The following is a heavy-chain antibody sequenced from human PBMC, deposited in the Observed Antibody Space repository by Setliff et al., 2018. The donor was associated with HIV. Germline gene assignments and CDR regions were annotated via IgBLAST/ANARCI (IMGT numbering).Heavy chain of an antibody. J-gene: IGHJ4*02. V-gene: IGHV3-23*01. CDR2: ISGSGGST. Sequence: LRLSCAASGFTFSDHYMDWVRQAPGKGLEWVSGISGSGGSTYYADSVKGRFTISRDNSKNTLFLRMNSLRADDTAVYYCATARPRHLVSTNPPYYFDYWGQGTLVTVSS. CDR3: ATARPRHLVSTNPPYYFDY. CDR1: GFTFSDHY. D-gene: IGHD2-8*02.